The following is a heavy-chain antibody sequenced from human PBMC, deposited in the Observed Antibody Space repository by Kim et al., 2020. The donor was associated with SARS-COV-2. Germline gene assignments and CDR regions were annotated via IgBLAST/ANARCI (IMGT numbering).Heavy chain of an antibody. Sequence: SRVTISVDTSKNQFSLKLSSVTAADTAVYYCARRPYDLLTGYYRYYFDYWGQGTLVTVPS. D-gene: IGHD3-9*01. V-gene: IGHV4-39*01. J-gene: IGHJ4*02. CDR3: ARRPYDLLTGYYRYYFDY.